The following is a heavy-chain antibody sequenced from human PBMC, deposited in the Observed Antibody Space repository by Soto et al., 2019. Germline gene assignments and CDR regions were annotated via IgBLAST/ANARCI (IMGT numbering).Heavy chain of an antibody. CDR1: GYTFTSYD. D-gene: IGHD3-10*01. CDR3: ARVMLLWFGELSNYMDV. J-gene: IGHJ6*03. V-gene: IGHV1-8*01. CDR2: MNPNSGNT. Sequence: ASVKVSCKASGYTFTSYDINLVRQATGQGLEWMGWMNPNSGNTGYAQKFQGRVTMTRNTSISTAYMELSSLRSEDTAVYYCARVMLLWFGELSNYMDVWGKGTTVTVSS.